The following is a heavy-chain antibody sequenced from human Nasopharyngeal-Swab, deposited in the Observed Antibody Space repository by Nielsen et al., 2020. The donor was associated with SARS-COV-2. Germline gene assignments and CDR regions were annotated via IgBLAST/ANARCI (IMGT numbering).Heavy chain of an antibody. CDR1: GYTFTSYF. J-gene: IGHJ5*02. Sequence: ASVKVSCKASGYTFTSYFMHWVRQAPGQGLEWMGVITPSGGATNYARKFRGRVTMTRDPSPSTVYLDLSSLKSEDTAVYFCASEPGGMAAPGKHFDPWGQGTLVTVSS. CDR3: ASEPGGMAAPGKHFDP. D-gene: IGHD6-13*01. CDR2: ITPSGGAT. V-gene: IGHV1-46*01.